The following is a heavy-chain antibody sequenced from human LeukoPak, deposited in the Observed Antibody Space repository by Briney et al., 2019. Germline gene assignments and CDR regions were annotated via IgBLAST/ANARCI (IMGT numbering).Heavy chain of an antibody. J-gene: IGHJ4*02. CDR1: GGSISSSSYY. V-gene: IGHV4-39*07. D-gene: IGHD3-16*01. CDR2: IYYSGST. CDR3: ARGLGESLERHYFDY. Sequence: PSETLSLTCTVSGGSISSSSYYWGWIRQPPGKGLEWIGSIYYSGSTYYNPSLKSRVTISVDTSKNQFSLKLSSVTAADTAVYYCARGLGESLERHYFDYWGQGTLVTVPS.